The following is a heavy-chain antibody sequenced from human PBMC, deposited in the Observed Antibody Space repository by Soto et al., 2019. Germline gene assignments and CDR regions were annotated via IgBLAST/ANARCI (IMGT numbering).Heavy chain of an antibody. CDR1: GFTFTNAW. CDR3: STVRRIASSEY. Sequence: EVQLVESGGGLVKPGESLRLSCAASGFTFTNAWMGWVRQAPGKGLEWVGRVKSNSDGGTTDYAAPVKGRFTITRDDSKNTLYLQMNSLNAEDTAVYCCSTVRRIASSEYWGHGTVVTVSS. V-gene: IGHV3-15*01. D-gene: IGHD2-21*01. CDR2: VKSNSDGGTT. J-gene: IGHJ4*01.